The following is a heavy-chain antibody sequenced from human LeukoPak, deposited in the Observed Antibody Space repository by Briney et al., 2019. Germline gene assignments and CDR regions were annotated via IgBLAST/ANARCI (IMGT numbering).Heavy chain of an antibody. V-gene: IGHV1-2*06. J-gene: IGHJ5*02. CDR2: INPKSGDT. D-gene: IGHD1-26*01. CDR3: ATEDSRSGSYYDP. Sequence: ASVKVSCKASGYIFTDYRLHWVRQAPGQGLEWMGRINPKSGDTNYAQKFQGRVTMTSDTSITTAYIELRRLKSDDTAFYFCATEDSRSGSYYDPWGQGTLVTVSS. CDR1: GYIFTDYR.